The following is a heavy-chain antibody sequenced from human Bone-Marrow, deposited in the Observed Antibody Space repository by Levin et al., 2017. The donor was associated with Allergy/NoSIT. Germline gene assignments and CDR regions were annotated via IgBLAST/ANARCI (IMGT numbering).Heavy chain of an antibody. Sequence: AASVKVSCKVSGYTLTELSMHWVRQAPGKGLEWMGGFDPEDGETIYAQKFQGRVTMTEDTSTDTAYMELSSLRSEDTAVYYCATVPITYYYDSSGYYYWGQGTLVTVSS. CDR2: FDPEDGET. V-gene: IGHV1-24*01. J-gene: IGHJ4*02. D-gene: IGHD3-22*01. CDR1: GYTLTELS. CDR3: ATVPITYYYDSSGYYY.